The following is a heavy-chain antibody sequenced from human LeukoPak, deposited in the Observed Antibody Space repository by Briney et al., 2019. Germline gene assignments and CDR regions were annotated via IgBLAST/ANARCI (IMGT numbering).Heavy chain of an antibody. D-gene: IGHD5-18*01. J-gene: IGHJ5*02. V-gene: IGHV1-2*02. Sequence: ASVKVSCKASGYTFTGYYMHWVRQAPGQGLEWMGWINPNSGGTSYAQKFQGRVTMTRDTSISTAYMELSRLRSDDTAVYYCARDPRADTAMVTGWFDPWGQGTLVTVSS. CDR1: GYTFTGYY. CDR3: ARDPRADTAMVTGWFDP. CDR2: INPNSGGT.